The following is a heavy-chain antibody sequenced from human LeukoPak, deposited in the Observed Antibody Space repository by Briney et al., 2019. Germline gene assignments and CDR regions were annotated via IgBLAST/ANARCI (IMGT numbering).Heavy chain of an antibody. J-gene: IGHJ3*02. V-gene: IGHV3-23*01. CDR3: AKGYYDSSGYLWLDAFDI. CDR2: ISGSGGST. Sequence: GGSLRLSCAASGFTFSSCAMSWVRQAPGKGLEWVSAISGSGGSTYYADSVKGRFTISRDNSKNTLYLQMNSLRAEDTAVYYCAKGYYDSSGYLWLDAFDIWGQGTMVTVSS. D-gene: IGHD3-22*01. CDR1: GFTFSSCA.